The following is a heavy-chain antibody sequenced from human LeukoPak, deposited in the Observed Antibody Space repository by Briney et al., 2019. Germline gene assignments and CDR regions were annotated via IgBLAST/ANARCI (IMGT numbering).Heavy chain of an antibody. CDR2: ISAYNGNV. V-gene: IGHV1-18*01. Sequence: GASVKVSCKSSGYTFTSYGISWVRQAPGQGLEWMGWISAYNGNVNYAQKLQGRVTMTTDPSTSTAYMEPRSLRSDDTAVYYCARETTPRYDSSGYRPPLFDYWGQGTLVTVSS. CDR1: GYTFTSYG. J-gene: IGHJ4*02. D-gene: IGHD3-22*01. CDR3: ARETTPRYDSSGYRPPLFDY.